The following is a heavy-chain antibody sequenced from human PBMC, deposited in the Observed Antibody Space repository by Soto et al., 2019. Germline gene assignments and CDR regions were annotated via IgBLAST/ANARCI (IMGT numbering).Heavy chain of an antibody. CDR1: GFSFSSYE. J-gene: IGHJ4*02. CDR3: ARYNGAAAGDF. CDR2: IDASSNTI. V-gene: IGHV3-48*03. D-gene: IGHD2-8*01. Sequence: EVQLVESGGGLVQPGGSLRLSCAASGFSFSSYEMDWVRQAPGKGLEWLSYIDASSNTIYYADSVKGRFTVSRDNGKDSLYLHLNSMRAEDTAVYYCARYNGAAAGDFWGQGILVTVSS.